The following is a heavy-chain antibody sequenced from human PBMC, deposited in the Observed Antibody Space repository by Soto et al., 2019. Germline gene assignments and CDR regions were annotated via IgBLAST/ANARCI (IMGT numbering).Heavy chain of an antibody. CDR2: INHSGST. V-gene: IGHV4-34*01. Sequence: PSETLCLTCAVYGGTFSGYYWSWIRQPQGKGLEWIGEINHSGSTNYNPSLKSRVTISVDTSKNQFSLKLSSVTAADTAVYYCARDLYSSSPENYMDVWGKGTTVTVSS. CDR3: ARDLYSSSPENYMDV. J-gene: IGHJ6*03. CDR1: GGTFSGYY. D-gene: IGHD6-6*01.